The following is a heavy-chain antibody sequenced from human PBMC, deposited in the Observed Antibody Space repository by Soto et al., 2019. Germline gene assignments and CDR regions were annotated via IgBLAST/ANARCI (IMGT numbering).Heavy chain of an antibody. CDR3: ALLINYGMDV. CDR2: ISWDGGST. J-gene: IGHJ6*02. Sequence: PGGSLRLSCAASGFTFDDYTMHWVRQAPGKGLEWVSLISWDGGSTYYADSVKGRFTISRDNSKNSLYLQMNSLRTEDTALYYCALLINYGMDVWGQGTTVTV. CDR1: GFTFDDYT. V-gene: IGHV3-43*01.